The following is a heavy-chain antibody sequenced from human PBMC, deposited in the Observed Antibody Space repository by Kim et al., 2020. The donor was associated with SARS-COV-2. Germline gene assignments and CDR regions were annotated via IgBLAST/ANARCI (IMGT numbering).Heavy chain of an antibody. J-gene: IGHJ6*02. CDR3: AKGGYYYGSGFLDYYYYSGMDV. CDR1: GFTFSSYA. CDR2: ISGSGGST. V-gene: IGHV3-23*01. D-gene: IGHD3-10*01. Sequence: GGSLRLSCAASGFTFSSYAMSWVRQAPGKGLEWVSAISGSGGSTYYADSVKGRFTISRDNSKNTLYLQMNSLRAEDTAVYYCAKGGYYYGSGFLDYYYYSGMDVWGQGGTVTVSS.